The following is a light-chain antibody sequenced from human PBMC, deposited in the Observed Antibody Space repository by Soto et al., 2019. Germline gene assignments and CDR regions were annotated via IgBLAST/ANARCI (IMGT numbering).Light chain of an antibody. J-gene: IGLJ2*01. CDR1: SSDVGGHNF. CDR2: EAS. CDR3: SSLTTNTTVV. V-gene: IGLV2-14*01. Sequence: QSALTQPASVSGSPGQSITISCTGTSSDVGGHNFVSWYQHHPGKAPKLMIYEASYRPSGVSNRFSGSKSGNTASLTILGLRSEDEADYYCSSLTTNTTVVFGGGTKLTVL.